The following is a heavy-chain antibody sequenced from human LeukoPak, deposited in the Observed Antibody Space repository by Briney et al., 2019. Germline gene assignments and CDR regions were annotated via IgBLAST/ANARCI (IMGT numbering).Heavy chain of an antibody. Sequence: GGSLRLSCAAFGFTFSSYEMNWVRQAPGKGLEWVSYISSSGSTIYYADSVKGRFTISRDNAKNSLYLQMNSLRAEDTAVYYCARVDYGMDVWGQGTTVTVSS. J-gene: IGHJ6*02. V-gene: IGHV3-48*03. CDR1: GFTFSSYE. CDR2: ISSSGSTI. CDR3: ARVDYGMDV.